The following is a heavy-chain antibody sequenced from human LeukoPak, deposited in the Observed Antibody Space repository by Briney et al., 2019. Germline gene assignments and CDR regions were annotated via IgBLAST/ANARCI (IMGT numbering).Heavy chain of an antibody. Sequence: ASVKVSCKASGYTFTSLDISWVRQANGQGLEWLGWMNPKNGNTGYAQKFRGRVTITRDTSESIAYMELSGLRSDGTAVYYCARVHPGYKSAFLRAFDMWGQGTMVIVSS. V-gene: IGHV1-8*03. CDR1: GYTFTSLD. J-gene: IGHJ3*02. D-gene: IGHD1-14*01. CDR3: ARVHPGYKSAFLRAFDM. CDR2: MNPKNGNT.